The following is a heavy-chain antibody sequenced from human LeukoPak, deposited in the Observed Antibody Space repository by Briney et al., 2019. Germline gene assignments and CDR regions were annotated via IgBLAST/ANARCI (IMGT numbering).Heavy chain of an antibody. CDR3: ARVHHYFDIAFDY. J-gene: IGHJ4*02. D-gene: IGHD3-22*01. CDR2: INPSGGST. Sequence: ASVKVSCKASGYTFTSYDINWVRQAPGQGLEWMGIINPSGGSTTYAQKFLGRVTMTRDMSTSTVYMELISLRSEDTAVYYCARVHHYFDIAFDYWGQGTLVTVSS. V-gene: IGHV1-46*01. CDR1: GYTFTSYD.